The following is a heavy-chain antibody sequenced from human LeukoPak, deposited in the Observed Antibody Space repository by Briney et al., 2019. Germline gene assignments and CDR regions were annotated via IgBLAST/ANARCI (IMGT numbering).Heavy chain of an antibody. CDR3: ARGYCSGGRCYDILNYQYGMDV. CDR2: ISVYNGNT. Sequence: ASVKVSCKASGYTFTSYGISWVRQAPGQGPEWMGWISVYNGNTNYAQRLQGRVTMTTDTSTSTAYMELRSLRSDDTAVYYCARGYCSGGRCYDILNYQYGMDVWGQETTVTVSS. J-gene: IGHJ6*02. D-gene: IGHD2-15*01. V-gene: IGHV1-18*01. CDR1: GYTFTSYG.